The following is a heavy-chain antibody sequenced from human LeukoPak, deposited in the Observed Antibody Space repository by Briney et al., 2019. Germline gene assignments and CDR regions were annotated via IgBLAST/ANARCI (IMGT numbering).Heavy chain of an antibody. D-gene: IGHD5-18*01. V-gene: IGHV4-59*01. J-gene: IGHJ4*02. CDR2: IYYSGSTNY. CDR1: GVPISDYY. CDR3: ARRGYSYGPSGSFDF. Sequence: SETLSLTCTVSGVPISDYYWSWIRQPPGKGLEWIGYIYYSGSTNYNYNPSLKSRVTISVDTSKNQFSLRLTSVTAADTAVYYCARRGYSYGPSGSFDFWGQGTLVTVSS.